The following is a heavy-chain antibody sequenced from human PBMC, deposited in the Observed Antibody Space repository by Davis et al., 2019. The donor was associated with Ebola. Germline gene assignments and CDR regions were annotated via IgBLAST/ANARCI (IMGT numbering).Heavy chain of an antibody. Sequence: SVKVSCKASGYTFTSYGISWVRQAPGQGLEWMGGIIPIFGTANYAQKFQGRVTITADESTSTAYMELSSLRSEDTAVYYCARNEGYCSGGSCYSGAYYYGMDVWGQGTTVTVSS. D-gene: IGHD2-15*01. CDR1: GYTFTSYG. CDR3: ARNEGYCSGGSCYSGAYYYGMDV. J-gene: IGHJ6*02. V-gene: IGHV1-69*13. CDR2: IIPIFGTA.